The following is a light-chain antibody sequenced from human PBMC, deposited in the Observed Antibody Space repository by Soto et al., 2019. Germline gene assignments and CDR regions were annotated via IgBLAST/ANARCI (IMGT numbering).Light chain of an antibody. J-gene: IGKJ5*01. V-gene: IGKV3-15*01. CDR1: QSVSSN. Sequence: EIVMTQSPATLSGSPGERATLSCSASQSVSSNLAWYQQKPGQAPRLLIYGASTRATGIPARFSGSGSGTEFTLTISSLQSEDFAVYYCQQYNNWLPITFGQGTRLEIK. CDR3: QQYNNWLPIT. CDR2: GAS.